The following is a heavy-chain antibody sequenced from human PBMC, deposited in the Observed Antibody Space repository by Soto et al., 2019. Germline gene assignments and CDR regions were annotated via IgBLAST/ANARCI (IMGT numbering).Heavy chain of an antibody. CDR3: TTDLGYSSSWYVSYFDY. D-gene: IGHD6-13*01. J-gene: IGHJ4*02. Sequence: PGGSLRLSCAASGFTFSNAWMNWVRQAPGKGLEWVGRIKSKTDVGTTDYAAPVKGRFTISRDDSKNTLYLQMNSLKTEDTAVYYCTTDLGYSSSWYVSYFDYWGQGTLVTVSS. CDR2: IKSKTDVGTT. CDR1: GFTFSNAW. V-gene: IGHV3-15*07.